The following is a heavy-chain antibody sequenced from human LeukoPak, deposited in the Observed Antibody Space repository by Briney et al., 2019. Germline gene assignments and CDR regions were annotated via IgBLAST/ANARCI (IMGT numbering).Heavy chain of an antibody. CDR3: AKAGSRLVYFDY. CDR1: GFTFSSYA. J-gene: IGHJ4*02. CDR2: ISGSGGST. D-gene: IGHD3-16*01. Sequence: GGSLRLSCAVSGFTFSSYAMSWVRQAPGKGREWVSAISGSGGSTYYADSVKGRFTISRDNSKNALYLQMNSLRAEDTAVYYCAKAGSRLVYFDYWGQGTLVTVSS. V-gene: IGHV3-23*01.